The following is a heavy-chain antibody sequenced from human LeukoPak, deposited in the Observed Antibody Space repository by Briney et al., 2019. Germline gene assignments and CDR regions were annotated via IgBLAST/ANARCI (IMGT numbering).Heavy chain of an antibody. Sequence: PSQTLSLTCTVSGGSISSGDYYWSWIRQPPGKGLEWIGYIYYSESTYYNPSLKSRVTISVDTSKNQFSLKLSSVTAADTAVYYCARLMITFGGVIAPFDYWGQGTLVTVSS. CDR2: IYYSEST. J-gene: IGHJ4*02. CDR1: GGSISSGDYY. V-gene: IGHV4-30-4*08. CDR3: ARLMITFGGVIAPFDY. D-gene: IGHD3-16*02.